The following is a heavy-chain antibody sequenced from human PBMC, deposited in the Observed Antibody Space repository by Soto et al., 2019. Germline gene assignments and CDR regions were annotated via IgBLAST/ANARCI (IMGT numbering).Heavy chain of an antibody. CDR2: ISSSSSYI. CDR1: GFTFSSYS. J-gene: IGHJ6*02. D-gene: IGHD6-25*01. Sequence: EVQLVESGGSLVKPGGSLRLSCAASGFTFSSYSMHWVRQAPGKRLEWVSSISSSSSYIYYADSVKGRFTISRDNAKNSLYLQMNSLRAEDTAVYYCARMGSQRYYYYGMDVWGQGTTVTVSS. V-gene: IGHV3-21*01. CDR3: ARMGSQRYYYYGMDV.